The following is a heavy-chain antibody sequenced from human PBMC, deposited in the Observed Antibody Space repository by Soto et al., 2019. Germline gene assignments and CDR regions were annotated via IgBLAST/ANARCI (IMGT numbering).Heavy chain of an antibody. D-gene: IGHD5-12*01. CDR3: AKAWAKEMATIIPYYYGMDV. Sequence: GGSLRLSCAASGFTFSSYGMHWVRQAPGKGLEWVAVISYDGSNKYYADSVKGRFTISRDNSKNTLYLQMNNLRAEDTAVYYCAKAWAKEMATIIPYYYGMDVWGQGTTVTVSS. CDR1: GFTFSSYG. CDR2: ISYDGSNK. V-gene: IGHV3-30*18. J-gene: IGHJ6*02.